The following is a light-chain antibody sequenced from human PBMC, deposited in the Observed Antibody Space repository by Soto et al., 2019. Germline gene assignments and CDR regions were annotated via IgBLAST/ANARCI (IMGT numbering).Light chain of an antibody. J-gene: IGKJ4*01. CDR3: QQYNSYPLT. CDR1: QSISSW. CDR2: MAS. Sequence: DIHITHSASTLSASLVDRVTITCRASQSISSWLAWYQQKPGKAPKLLIYMASSLESGVPSRFSGSGSGTEFTLTISSLQPDDFATYYCQQYNSYPLTFGGGTKVDIK. V-gene: IGKV1-5*03.